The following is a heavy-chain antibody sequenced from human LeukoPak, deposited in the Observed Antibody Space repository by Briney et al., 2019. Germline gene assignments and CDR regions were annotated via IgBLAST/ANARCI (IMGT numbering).Heavy chain of an antibody. Sequence: PGGSLRLSCAASGFTFSTYAMNWVRQAPGKGLEWVSTISGRGDYTYYADSVKGRFTISRDNSKNTLFLQMNSLRAEDTAIYYCAKDLRVARLWGQGTLVTVPS. V-gene: IGHV3-23*01. CDR1: GFTFSTYA. CDR2: ISGRGDYT. CDR3: AKDLRVARL. J-gene: IGHJ4*02. D-gene: IGHD2-15*01.